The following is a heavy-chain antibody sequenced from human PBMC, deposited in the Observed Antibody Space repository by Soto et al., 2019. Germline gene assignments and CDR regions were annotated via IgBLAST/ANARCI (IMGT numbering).Heavy chain of an antibody. CDR1: GFTFSSYG. V-gene: IGHV3-30*18. D-gene: IGHD1-1*01. CDR3: AKAADEFWIDY. CDR2: ISYDGSNK. Sequence: GGSLRLSCAASGFTFSSYGMHWVRQAPGKGLEWVAVISYDGSNKYYADSVKGRFTISRDNSKNTLYLQMNSLRAEDTAVYYCAKAADEFWIDYWGQGTLVTVSS. J-gene: IGHJ4*02.